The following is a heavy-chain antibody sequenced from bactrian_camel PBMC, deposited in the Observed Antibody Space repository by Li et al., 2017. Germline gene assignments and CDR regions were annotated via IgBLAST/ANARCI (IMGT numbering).Heavy chain of an antibody. Sequence: HVQLVESGGGSVQAGGSLRLSCAASGYTYNRNCMAWFRQAPGKEREGVARIATGSGNTYYADSVKGRFAISQDNARLMWYLQMNSLKPEDTAMYYCALYEAYGGKCSFREDFYDYWGPGTQVTVS. J-gene: IGHJ4*01. CDR1: GYTYNRNC. CDR3: ALYEAYGGKCSFREDFYDY. D-gene: IGHD6*01. V-gene: IGHV3S1*01. CDR2: IATGSGNT.